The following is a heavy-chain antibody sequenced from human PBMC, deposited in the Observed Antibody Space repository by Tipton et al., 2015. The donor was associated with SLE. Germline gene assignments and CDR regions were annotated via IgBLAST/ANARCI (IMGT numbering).Heavy chain of an antibody. CDR1: GFTFSTSW. J-gene: IGHJ2*01. V-gene: IGHV3-7*01. D-gene: IGHD1-14*01. CDR3: ARAPRDVDFAERYLYFDI. Sequence: SLRLSCAASGFTFSTSWMTWLRQAPGKGLEWVASIKEDGSENYYVDSVKGRFTISRDNVKNSLHLEMNNLRAEDTAVYYCARAPRDVDFAERYLYFDILGRCPLVTVSS. CDR2: IKEDGSEN.